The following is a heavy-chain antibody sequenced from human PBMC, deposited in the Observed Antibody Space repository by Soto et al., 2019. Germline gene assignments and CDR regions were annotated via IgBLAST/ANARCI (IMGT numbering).Heavy chain of an antibody. CDR2: IKQDGSEK. CDR1: GFTFSSYW. Sequence: GGSLRLSCAASGFTFSSYWMSWVRQAPGKGLEWVANIKQDGSEKYYVDSVKGRFTISRDNAKNSLYLQMNSLRAEDTAVYYCARPRLSIFGVVTSYYYYGMDVWGQGTTVTVSS. D-gene: IGHD3-3*01. J-gene: IGHJ6*02. V-gene: IGHV3-7*01. CDR3: ARPRLSIFGVVTSYYYYGMDV.